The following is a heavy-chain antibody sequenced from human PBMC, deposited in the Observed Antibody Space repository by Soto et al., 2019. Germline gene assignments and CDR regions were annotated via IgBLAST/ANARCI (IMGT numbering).Heavy chain of an antibody. CDR1: GGTFTSYA. V-gene: IGHV1-69*05. CDR3: ARVSWNSNWTGRGRSDY. CDR2: IIPIFGST. J-gene: IGHJ4*01. D-gene: IGHD1-20*01. Sequence: SSVKVSCKASGGTFTSYAISWVRQAPGQGLEWMGGIIPIFGSTNYAQKFQGRVTMTTDTSTSTAYMELSSLRSDDTAVYYCARVSWNSNWTGRGRSDYWG.